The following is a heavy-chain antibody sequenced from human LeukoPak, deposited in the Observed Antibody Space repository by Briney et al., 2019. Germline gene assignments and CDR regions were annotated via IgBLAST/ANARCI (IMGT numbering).Heavy chain of an antibody. V-gene: IGHV4-39*01. D-gene: IGHD3-10*01. CDR2: IYYSGST. J-gene: IGHJ4*02. CDR3: ASHVWFGELCHFDN. CDR1: GGPISSSNYY. Sequence: SETLSLTCTVSGGPISSSNYYWGWIRQPPGKGLEWIGSIYYSGSTYYNPSLESRVTITVDTSKNQFSLKLNYVTATDTAVYYCASHVWFGELCHFDNWGQGTLVTVSS.